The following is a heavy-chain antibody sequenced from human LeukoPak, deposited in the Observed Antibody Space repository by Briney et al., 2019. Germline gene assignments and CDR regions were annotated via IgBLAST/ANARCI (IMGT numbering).Heavy chain of an antibody. Sequence: APVKVSCKASGYTFTGYYMHWVRQAPGQGLEWMGWINPNSGGTNYAQKFQGRVTMTRDTSISTAYMELSRLRSDDTAVYYCARDLGVVPAAPPSYYYYGMDVWGQGTTVTVSS. CDR3: ARDLGVVPAAPPSYYYYGMDV. CDR1: GYTFTGYY. D-gene: IGHD2-2*01. V-gene: IGHV1-2*02. J-gene: IGHJ6*02. CDR2: INPNSGGT.